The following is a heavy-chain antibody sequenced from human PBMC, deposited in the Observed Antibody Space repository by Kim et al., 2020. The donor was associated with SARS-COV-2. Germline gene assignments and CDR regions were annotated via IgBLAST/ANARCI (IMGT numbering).Heavy chain of an antibody. J-gene: IGHJ4*02. CDR2: IDPSDSYT. Sequence: GESLKISCKGSGYSFTSYLISWVRQMPGKGLEWMGRIDPSDSYTNYSPSFQGHVTISADKSISTAYLQWSSLKASDTAMYYCARESGYYPHFDYWGQGTLVTVSS. D-gene: IGHD3-22*01. CDR3: ARESGYYPHFDY. CDR1: GYSFTSYL. V-gene: IGHV5-10-1*01.